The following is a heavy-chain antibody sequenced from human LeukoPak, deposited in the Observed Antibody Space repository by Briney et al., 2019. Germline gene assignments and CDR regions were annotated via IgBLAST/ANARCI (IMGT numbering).Heavy chain of an antibody. CDR2: ISYDGSNK. CDR3: ARDRYYYDSSGYPDY. D-gene: IGHD3-22*01. Sequence: SGGSLRLSCAASGFRFSSYAMHWVRQDPGKGLEWVAVISYDGSNKYYADSVKGRFTISRDNSKNTLYLQMNSLRAEDTAVYYCARDRYYYDSSGYPDYWGQGTLVTVSS. V-gene: IGHV3-30-3*01. CDR1: GFRFSSYA. J-gene: IGHJ4*02.